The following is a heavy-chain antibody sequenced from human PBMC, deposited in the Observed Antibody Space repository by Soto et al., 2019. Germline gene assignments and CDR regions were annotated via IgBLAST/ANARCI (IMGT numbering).Heavy chain of an antibody. V-gene: IGHV3-7*01. CDR3: ARDGGQLEDYFDY. D-gene: IGHD6-6*01. J-gene: IGHJ4*02. CDR2: INEDGSDK. Sequence: GGSLRLSCAASGFTFSRHWMSWLRQAPGKGLEWVANINEDGSDKYYVDSVKGRFTISRDNAKNSLYLQMSSLRVEDMAVYYCARDGGQLEDYFDYWGQGTTVTVSS. CDR1: GFTFSRHW.